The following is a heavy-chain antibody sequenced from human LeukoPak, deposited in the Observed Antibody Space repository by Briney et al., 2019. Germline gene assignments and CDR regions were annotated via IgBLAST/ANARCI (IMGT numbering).Heavy chain of an antibody. D-gene: IGHD6-19*01. CDR1: GGSISSYY. CDR3: ARGIARGWSVYYFDY. Sequence: SETLSLTCTVSGGSISSYYWGWIRQPPGKGLEWIGYIYYSGSTNYNPSLKSRVTISVDTSKNQFSLKLSSVTAADTAVYYRARGIARGWSVYYFDYWGQGTLVTVSS. CDR2: IYYSGST. V-gene: IGHV4-59*01. J-gene: IGHJ4*02.